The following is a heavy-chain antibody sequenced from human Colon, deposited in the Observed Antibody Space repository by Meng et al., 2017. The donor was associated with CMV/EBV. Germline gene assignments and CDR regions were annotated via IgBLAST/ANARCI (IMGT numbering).Heavy chain of an antibody. Sequence: GESLKISCAASGFTFSSYGMHWVRQAPGKGLEWVAFIRYDGSNKYYADSVKGRFTISRDNSKNTLYLQMNSLRAEDTAVYYCAKREIGVVGVVDAFDIWGQGTMVTVSS. V-gene: IGHV3-30*02. CDR2: IRYDGSNK. CDR3: AKREIGVVGVVDAFDI. J-gene: IGHJ3*02. CDR1: GFTFSSYG. D-gene: IGHD3-3*01.